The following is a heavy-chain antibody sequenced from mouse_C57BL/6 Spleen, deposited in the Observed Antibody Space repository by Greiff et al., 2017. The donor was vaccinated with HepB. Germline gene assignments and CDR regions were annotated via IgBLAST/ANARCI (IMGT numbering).Heavy chain of an antibody. D-gene: IGHD1-1*01. CDR2: IYPGDGDT. J-gene: IGHJ4*01. Sequence: VQLQQSGPELVKPGASVKISCKASGYAFSSSWMNWVKQRPGKGLEWIGRIYPGDGDTKYNGKFKGKATLTADKSSSTAYMQRRSLTSADSAVYFCARCLLRSDAMYYWGHGTSVTVSS. CDR1: GYAFSSSW. V-gene: IGHV1-82*01. CDR3: ARCLLRSDAMYY.